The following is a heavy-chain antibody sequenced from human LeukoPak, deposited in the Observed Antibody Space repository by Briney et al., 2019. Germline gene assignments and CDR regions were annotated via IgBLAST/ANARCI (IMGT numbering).Heavy chain of an antibody. CDR1: GGTFSSYA. CDR2: IIPIFGTA. J-gene: IGHJ4*02. V-gene: IGHV1-69*01. Sequence: SVKVSCKASGGTFSSYAISWVRQAPGQGLEWMGGIIPIFGTANYAQKFQGRVTITAGESTSTAYMELSSLRSEDTAVYYCARGLIPNYYGSGSYYNPFDYWGQGTLVTVSS. CDR3: ARGLIPNYYGSGSYYNPFDY. D-gene: IGHD3-10*01.